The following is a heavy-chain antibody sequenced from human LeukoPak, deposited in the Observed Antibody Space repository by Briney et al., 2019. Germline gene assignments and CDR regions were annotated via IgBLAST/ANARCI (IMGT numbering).Heavy chain of an antibody. V-gene: IGHV3-30*18. CDR1: GFTFSSYG. D-gene: IGHD1-26*01. CDR2: ISYDGSNK. J-gene: IGHJ4*02. CDR3: AKGLRIVETTGDYLDY. Sequence: GGSLRLSCAASGFTFSSYGMHWVRQAPGKGLEWVAVISYDGSNKYYADSVKGRFTISRDNSKNTLYLQMNSLRAEDTAVYYCAKGLRIVETTGDYLDYWGQGTLVTVSS.